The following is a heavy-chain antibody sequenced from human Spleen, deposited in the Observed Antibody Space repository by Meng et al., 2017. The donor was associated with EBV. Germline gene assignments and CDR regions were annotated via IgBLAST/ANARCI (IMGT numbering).Heavy chain of an antibody. J-gene: IGHJ5*02. CDR2: VHYTGST. D-gene: IGHD6-19*01. CDR1: GDSFSSFYD. V-gene: IGHV4-39*01. Sequence: RRRGRAPGMVNPSGTLSRPCTAPGDSFSSFYDRGWIRQPPGRGLEWIRRVHYTGSTYYSPSLKSRVTVSVDTSKNQFSLRLTSVTAADTAVYYCARPFPSWQSPRLDPFGAWGQGTLVTVSS. CDR3: ARPFPSWQSPRLDPFGA.